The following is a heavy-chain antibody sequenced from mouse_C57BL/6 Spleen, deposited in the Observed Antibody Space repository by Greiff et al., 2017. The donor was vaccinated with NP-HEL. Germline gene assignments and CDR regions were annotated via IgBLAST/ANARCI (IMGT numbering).Heavy chain of an antibody. CDR1: GYTFTDYY. CDR2: INPNNGGT. CDR3: ATIYYGNYDFDY. J-gene: IGHJ2*01. V-gene: IGHV1-26*01. Sequence: VQLQQSGPELVKPGASVKISCKASGYTFTDYYMNWVKQSHGKSLEWIGDINPNNGGTSYNQKFKGKATLTVDKSSSTAYMELRSLTSEDSAVYYCATIYYGNYDFDYWGQGTTLTGSS. D-gene: IGHD2-1*01.